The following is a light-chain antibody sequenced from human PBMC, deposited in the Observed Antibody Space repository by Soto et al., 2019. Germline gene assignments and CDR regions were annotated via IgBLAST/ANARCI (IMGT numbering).Light chain of an antibody. CDR2: DAS. Sequence: EIVLTQSPATLPLSPGERATLSCRASQSVSSYLAWYQQKSGQAPRLLIYDASNRATGIPARFSGSGSGTDFALTISSLEPEDFAVYYCQQRSDWPLTLGGGTKVDIK. J-gene: IGKJ4*01. CDR1: QSVSSY. CDR3: QQRSDWPLT. V-gene: IGKV3-11*01.